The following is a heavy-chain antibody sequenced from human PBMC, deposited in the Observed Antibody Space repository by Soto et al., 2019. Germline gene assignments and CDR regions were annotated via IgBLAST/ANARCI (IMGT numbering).Heavy chain of an antibody. CDR2: ISYDAKRE. D-gene: IGHD3-22*01. CDR1: RVTFSNFG. Sequence: QVQLVESGGGVVHPGGSLRLSCAASRVTFSNFGIHWVRQAPGKGLEWLAVISYDAKREYFADSVRGRFTVSRDNSGNTLYLQMNTLRPEDTAVYYCARDRHFYDSNGDLAFDMWGQGTMVTVSS. V-gene: IGHV3-30*03. CDR3: ARDRHFYDSNGDLAFDM. J-gene: IGHJ3*02.